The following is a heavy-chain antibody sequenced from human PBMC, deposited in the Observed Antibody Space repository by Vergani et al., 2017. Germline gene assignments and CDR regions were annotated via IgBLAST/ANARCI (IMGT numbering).Heavy chain of an antibody. J-gene: IGHJ6*02. Sequence: QVQLVQSGAEVKKPGSSVKVSCKASGGTFSTYAINWVRQAPGQGLEWMGGIIPIFGTANYAQKFQDRVTITADKSTSTAYMELSSLRSEDTAVYYCAREPGTYSSTWYVYHSGMDVGGQGTTVTVSS. V-gene: IGHV1-69*06. CDR3: AREPGTYSSTWYVYHSGMDV. CDR2: IIPIFGTA. D-gene: IGHD6-13*01. CDR1: GGTFSTYA.